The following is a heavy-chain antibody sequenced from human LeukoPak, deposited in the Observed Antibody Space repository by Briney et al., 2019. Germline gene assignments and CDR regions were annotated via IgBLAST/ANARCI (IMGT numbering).Heavy chain of an antibody. D-gene: IGHD1-1*01. J-gene: IGHJ4*02. CDR1: GFTFSNYG. CDR3: AEDQSWTLRRFDY. CDR2: ISYDGSNK. Sequence: GRSLRLSCAASGFTFSNYGMHWVRQAPGKGLEWVAVISYDGSNKYYADSVKGRFTISRDNSKNTLYLQMNSLRAEDTAVYYCAEDQSWTLRRFDYWGQGTLVTVSS. V-gene: IGHV3-30*18.